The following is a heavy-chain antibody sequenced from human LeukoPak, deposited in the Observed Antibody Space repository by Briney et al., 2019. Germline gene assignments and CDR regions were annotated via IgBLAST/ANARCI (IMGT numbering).Heavy chain of an antibody. CDR1: GGSISSYY. Sequence: KTSETLSLTCTVSGGSISSYYWSWIRQPPGKGLEWIGYIYYSGSTNYKSSPKSRVTISVDTSKNQFSLKLSSVTAADTAVYYCARTTEGGYSYGYFYYYYMDVWGKGTTVTISS. D-gene: IGHD5-18*01. CDR2: IYYSGST. CDR3: ARTTEGGYSYGYFYYYYMDV. V-gene: IGHV4-59*01. J-gene: IGHJ6*03.